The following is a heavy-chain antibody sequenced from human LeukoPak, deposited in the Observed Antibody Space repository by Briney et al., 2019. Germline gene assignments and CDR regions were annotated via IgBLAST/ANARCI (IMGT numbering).Heavy chain of an antibody. J-gene: IGHJ3*02. D-gene: IGHD6-13*01. CDR2: IYYSAST. V-gene: IGHV4-59*08. Sequence: PPQTLSLTSPVSTGSTNSYYTSWIRPPHRKGMEWIGYIYYSASTNYNPSLKSRLTISVDTSKNQFSLKRSSVTAADTAVYYCARHIYSSWDRAFDIWGQGTMVTVSS. CDR3: ARHIYSSWDRAFDI. CDR1: TGSTNSYY.